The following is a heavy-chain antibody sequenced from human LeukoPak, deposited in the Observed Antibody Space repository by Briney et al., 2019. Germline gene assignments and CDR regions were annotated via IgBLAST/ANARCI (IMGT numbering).Heavy chain of an antibody. CDR1: GYTFTSYY. J-gene: IGHJ3*02. CDR2: INPSGGST. Sequence: ASVKVSCKASGYTFTSYYMHWVRQAPGQGLEWMGIINPSGGSTSYAKKFQGRVTMTRDMSTSTVYMELSSLRSEDTAVYYCARTNYYGEGAFDIWGQGTMVTVSS. CDR3: ARTNYYGEGAFDI. D-gene: IGHD3-10*01. V-gene: IGHV1-46*01.